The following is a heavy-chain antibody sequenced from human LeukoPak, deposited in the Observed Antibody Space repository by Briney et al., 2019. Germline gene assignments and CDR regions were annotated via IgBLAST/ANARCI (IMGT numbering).Heavy chain of an antibody. CDR3: ASTDANTAAAFDI. J-gene: IGHJ3*02. CDR2: IFASGTT. D-gene: IGHD4-17*01. Sequence: PSETLSLTCSVSGGSISTYYWSWIRQPAGRGLEWIWRIFASGTTYYNPSLNSRVAMSVDTSKNQFSLKLNFLTAADTAVYYCASTDANTAAAFDIWGQGTMVTVSS. CDR1: GGSISTYY. V-gene: IGHV4-4*07.